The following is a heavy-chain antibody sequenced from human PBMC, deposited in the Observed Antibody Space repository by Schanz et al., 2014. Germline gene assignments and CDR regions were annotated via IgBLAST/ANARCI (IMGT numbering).Heavy chain of an antibody. Sequence: EVQLVESGGGLVQPGGSLRLSCAASGFTVSSNYMSWVRQAPGKGLEWVSVIYSGGSTYYADSVKGRFTISRDNSKNTLYLQMNSLRAEDTAVYYCAKDDTQVNGMDVWGQGTTVTVSS. CDR2: IYSGGST. J-gene: IGHJ6*02. CDR3: AKDDTQVNGMDV. V-gene: IGHV3-66*01. CDR1: GFTVSSNY.